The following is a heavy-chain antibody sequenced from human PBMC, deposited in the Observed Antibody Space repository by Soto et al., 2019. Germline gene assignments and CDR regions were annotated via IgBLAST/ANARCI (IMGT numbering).Heavy chain of an antibody. D-gene: IGHD3-16*01. CDR3: ARDQGILTFGGHMPKVRYYYGMDV. Sequence: ASVKVSCKASRDAFTSNPMQWVRQAPGQSLEWVGWINVGNGDTRFSRKFQGRVTLTRDTSASTVYMELSSLRSEDTAVYYCARDQGILTFGGHMPKVRYYYGMDVWGQGTTVTVSS. J-gene: IGHJ6*02. CDR2: INVGNGDT. CDR1: RDAFTSNP. V-gene: IGHV1-3*01.